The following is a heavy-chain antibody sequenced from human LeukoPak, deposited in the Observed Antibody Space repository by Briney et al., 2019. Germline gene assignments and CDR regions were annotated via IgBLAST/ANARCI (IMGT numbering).Heavy chain of an antibody. CDR1: GGTFSSYA. CDR3: ARDLHPYYYDSSGYGMDV. Sequence: SVKVSCKAPGGTFSSYAISWVRQAPGQGLEWMGGIIPIFGTANYAQKFQGRVTITADESTSTAYMELSSLRSEDTAVYYCARDLHPYYYDSSGYGMDVWGQGTTVTVSS. D-gene: IGHD3-22*01. J-gene: IGHJ6*02. CDR2: IIPIFGTA. V-gene: IGHV1-69*13.